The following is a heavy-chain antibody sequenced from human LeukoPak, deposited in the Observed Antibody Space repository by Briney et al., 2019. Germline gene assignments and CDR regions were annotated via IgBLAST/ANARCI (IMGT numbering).Heavy chain of an antibody. CDR1: GFTFSNYW. J-gene: IGHJ3*02. CDR2: IKQDGSEK. V-gene: IGHV3-7*01. CDR3: ARNGAFDI. Sequence: GGSLRLSCAASGFTFSNYWMSWVRQAPGKGLEWVANIKQDGSEKYYVDSVKGRFTISRDNAKDSLDLQMNSLRAVDTAVYYCARNGAFDIWGQGTMVTVSS.